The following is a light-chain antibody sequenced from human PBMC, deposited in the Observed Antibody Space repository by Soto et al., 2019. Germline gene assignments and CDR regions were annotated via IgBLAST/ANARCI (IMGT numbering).Light chain of an antibody. V-gene: IGLV7-46*01. Sequence: QAVVTQEPSLTVSPGGTVTLTCGSSTGAVTSGHYPYWFQQKPGQAPRTLIYDTSNKHSWTPARFSGSLLGGKAALTLSGAQPEDEAEYYCLLSYCGARLVFGTGPKVTVL. CDR3: LLSYCGARLV. CDR1: TGAVTSGHY. J-gene: IGLJ1*01. CDR2: DTS.